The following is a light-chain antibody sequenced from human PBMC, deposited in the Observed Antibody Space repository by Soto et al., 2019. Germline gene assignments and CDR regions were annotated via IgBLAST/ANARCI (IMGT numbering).Light chain of an antibody. Sequence: QSALTQPPSASGSPGQSVTIPCTGTSSDVGGYNYVSWYQQHPGKAPKLMIYEVSKGPSGVPDRFSGSKSGNTASLTVSGLQAEDEADYYCSSYAGRNIVVFGGGTKLTVL. CDR2: EVS. V-gene: IGLV2-8*01. CDR1: SSDVGGYNY. J-gene: IGLJ2*01. CDR3: SSYAGRNIVV.